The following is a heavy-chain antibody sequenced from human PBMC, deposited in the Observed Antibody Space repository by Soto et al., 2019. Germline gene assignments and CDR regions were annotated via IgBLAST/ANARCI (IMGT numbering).Heavy chain of an antibody. CDR3: AREGWNYAFSWFDP. V-gene: IGHV3-64*04. CDR1: GFTFSSYA. D-gene: IGHD1-7*01. Sequence: PGGSLRLSCSASGFTFSSYAMHWVRQAPGKGPEYVSAISSNGGSTYYADSVKGRFTISRDNSKNTLYLQMNSLRAEDTAVYYCAREGWNYAFSWFDPWGQGTLVTVSS. CDR2: ISSNGGST. J-gene: IGHJ5*02.